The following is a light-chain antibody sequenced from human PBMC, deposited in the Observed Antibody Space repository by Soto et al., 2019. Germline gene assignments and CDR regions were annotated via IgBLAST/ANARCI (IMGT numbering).Light chain of an antibody. J-gene: IGLJ2*01. CDR1: SSNIGVNF. CDR3: TAWDDTLRGVL. V-gene: IGLV1-47*01. CDR2: RNN. Sequence: QLVLTQPPSASGTPGQRVTISCSGSSSNIGVNFVYWYQQLPGTAPRLLIYRNNQRPSGVPDRFSGSKSGTSASLAISGLRSEDEADYYCTAWDDTLRGVLFGGGTKVTVL.